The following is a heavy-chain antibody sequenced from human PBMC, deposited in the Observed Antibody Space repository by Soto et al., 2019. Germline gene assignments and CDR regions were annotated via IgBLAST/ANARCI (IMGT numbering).Heavy chain of an antibody. Sequence: QVQLVQSGAEVKKPESSVKVSCKAPGGTFSTYAISWVRQAPGQGLEWMGGIIPMFGTANYAQRFQDRVTITAAESTNTVYVELSSLRSEDTAVYFCASGIQLWLRRINNGYSGWGQGTLVTVSS. J-gene: IGHJ4*02. D-gene: IGHD5-18*01. CDR3: ASGIQLWLRRINNGYSG. CDR1: GGTFSTYA. CDR2: IIPMFGTA. V-gene: IGHV1-69*12.